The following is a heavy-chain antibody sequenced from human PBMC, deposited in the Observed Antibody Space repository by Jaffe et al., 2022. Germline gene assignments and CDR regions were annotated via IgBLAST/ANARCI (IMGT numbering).Heavy chain of an antibody. V-gene: IGHV1-69*05. CDR2: IIPIFGTA. CDR3: ARELGYCGGDCYSGSRYYYYMDV. J-gene: IGHJ6*03. CDR1: GGTFSSYA. D-gene: IGHD2-21*02. Sequence: QVQLVQSGAEVKKPGSSVKVSCKASGGTFSSYAISWVRQAPGQGLEWMGGIIPIFGTANYAQKFQGRVTITTDESTSTAYMELSSLRSEDTAVYYCARELGYCGGDCYSGSRYYYYMDVWGKGTTVTVSS.